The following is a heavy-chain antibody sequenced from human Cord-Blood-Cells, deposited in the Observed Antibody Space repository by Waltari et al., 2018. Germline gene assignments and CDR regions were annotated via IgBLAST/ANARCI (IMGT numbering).Heavy chain of an antibody. CDR1: GGTFSSYA. Sequence: QVQLVQSGAEVKKSGSSVKVSCKASGGTFSSYAISWVRQAPGQGLEWMGGISPIFGTANYAQKFQGRVTITADESTSTACMVLSSLRSEDTAVYYCASSPGERVVVVPAAIEGAFDIWGQGTMVTVSS. V-gene: IGHV1-69*01. CDR3: ASSPGERVVVVPAAIEGAFDI. J-gene: IGHJ3*02. CDR2: ISPIFGTA. D-gene: IGHD2-2*02.